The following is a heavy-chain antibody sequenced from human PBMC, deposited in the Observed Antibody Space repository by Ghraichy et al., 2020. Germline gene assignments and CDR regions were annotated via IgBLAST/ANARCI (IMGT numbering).Heavy chain of an antibody. CDR3: ARCSSSWWDFDY. J-gene: IGHJ4*02. Sequence: SQTLSLTCAVYVGSISSYYWSWIRQPPGKGLEWIGYIYYSGSTNYNPSLKSRVTISVDTSKNQFSLKLSSVTAADTAVYYCARCSSSWWDFDYWGQGTLVTVSS. CDR2: IYYSGST. V-gene: IGHV4-59*08. CDR1: VGSISSYY. D-gene: IGHD6-13*01.